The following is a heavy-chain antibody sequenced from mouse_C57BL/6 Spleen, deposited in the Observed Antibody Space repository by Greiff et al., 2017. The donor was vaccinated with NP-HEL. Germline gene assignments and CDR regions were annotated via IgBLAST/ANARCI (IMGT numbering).Heavy chain of an antibody. D-gene: IGHD2-3*01. CDR3: AKRGDGYQGWYFDV. V-gene: IGHV1-55*01. CDR1: GYTFTSYW. CDR2: IYPGSGST. J-gene: IGHJ1*03. Sequence: QVQLQQPGAELVKPGASVKMSCKASGYTFTSYWITWVKQRPGQGLEWIGDIYPGSGSTNYNEKFKSKATLTVDTSSSTAYMQLSSLTSEDSAVYYWAKRGDGYQGWYFDVWGTGTTVTVSS.